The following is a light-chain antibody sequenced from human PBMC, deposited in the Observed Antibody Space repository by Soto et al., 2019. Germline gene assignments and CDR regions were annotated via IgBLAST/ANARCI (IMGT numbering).Light chain of an antibody. V-gene: IGKV3D-15*01. CDR2: SAS. J-gene: IGKJ3*01. CDR3: QQYNTWPFT. Sequence: EIVLTQSPATLSVSPGESATLSCTASQNVNIDLVWYQQKPGQAPKVLMFSASARETGIPARFSGGGSETEFTLTISSLQPEDSAVYYCQQYNTWPFTFGPGTKVDIK. CDR1: QNVNID.